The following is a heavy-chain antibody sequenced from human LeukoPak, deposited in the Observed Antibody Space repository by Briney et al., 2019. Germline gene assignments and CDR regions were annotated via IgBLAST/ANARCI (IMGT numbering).Heavy chain of an antibody. J-gene: IGHJ4*02. Sequence: GGSLRLSCAASEFTFSSYWMSWVRQAPGKGLEWVANIKQDGSEKYYVDSVKGRFTISRDNAKNSLYLQMNSLRAEDTAVYYCARDRVLEPVTGWGQGTLVTVSS. CDR2: IKQDGSEK. CDR1: EFTFSSYW. CDR3: ARDRVLEPVTG. D-gene: IGHD1-1*01. V-gene: IGHV3-7*05.